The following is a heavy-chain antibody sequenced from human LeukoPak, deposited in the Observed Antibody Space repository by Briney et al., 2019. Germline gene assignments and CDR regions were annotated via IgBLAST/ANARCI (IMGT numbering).Heavy chain of an antibody. Sequence: GGSLRRSCAASGLTFTDFWMNWVRLAPGRGLEWLANINPDGNEKYYVDSVKGRFAMSRDNAKNEVYLEMNSLRAEDTGVYYCSGRDSSRSPRAYWGQGTLVSVSS. J-gene: IGHJ4*02. CDR2: INPDGNEK. V-gene: IGHV3-7*01. CDR1: GLTFTDFW. D-gene: IGHD6-13*01. CDR3: SGRDSSRSPRAY.